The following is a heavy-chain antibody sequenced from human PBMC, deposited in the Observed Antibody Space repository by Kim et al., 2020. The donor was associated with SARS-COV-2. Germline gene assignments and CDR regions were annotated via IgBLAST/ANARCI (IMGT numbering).Heavy chain of an antibody. CDR2: ISGSGGST. CDR3: AKDRGRSSWYNYRDYWYFDL. Sequence: GGSLRLSCAASGFTFSSYAMSWVRQAPGKGLEWVSAISGSGGSTYYADSVKGRFTISRDNSKNTLYLQMNSLRAEDTAVYYCAKDRGRSSWYNYRDYWYFDLWGRGTLVTVSS. CDR1: GFTFSSYA. J-gene: IGHJ2*01. V-gene: IGHV3-23*01. D-gene: IGHD6-13*01.